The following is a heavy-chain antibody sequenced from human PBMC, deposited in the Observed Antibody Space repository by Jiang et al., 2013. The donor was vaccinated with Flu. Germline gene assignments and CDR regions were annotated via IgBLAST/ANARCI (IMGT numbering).Heavy chain of an antibody. CDR3: ARLLYNWNRSYYYYGMDV. CDR2: INTNTGNP. Sequence: WINTNTGNPTYAQGFTGRFVFSLDTSVSTAYLQISSLKAEDTAVYYCARLLYNWNRSYYYYGMDVWGQGTTVTVSS. V-gene: IGHV7-4-1*02. J-gene: IGHJ6*02. D-gene: IGHD1-20*01.